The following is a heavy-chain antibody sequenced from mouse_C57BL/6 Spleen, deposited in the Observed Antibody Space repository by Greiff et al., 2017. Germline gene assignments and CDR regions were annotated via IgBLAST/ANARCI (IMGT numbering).Heavy chain of an antibody. D-gene: IGHD1-1*01. CDR1: GYTFTSYW. CDR2: INPSSGYT. J-gene: IGHJ1*03. V-gene: IGHV1-7*01. Sequence: VQRVESGAELAKPGASVKLSCKASGYTFTSYWMHWVKQRPGQGLEWIGYINPSSGYTKYNQKFKDKATLTADKSSSTAYMQLSSLTYEDSAVYYCARWGYGSSYDWYFDVWGTGTTVTVSS. CDR3: ARWGYGSSYDWYFDV.